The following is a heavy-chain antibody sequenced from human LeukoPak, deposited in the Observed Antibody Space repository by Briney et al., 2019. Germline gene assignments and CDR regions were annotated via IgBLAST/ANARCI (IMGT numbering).Heavy chain of an antibody. CDR3: ARKYYDFWSGYYTFDY. J-gene: IGHJ4*02. V-gene: IGHV3-7*01. CDR2: IKQDGSEK. Sequence: GGSLRLSCAASGFTFSSYWMSWVRQAPGKGLEWVANIKQDGSEKYYVDSVKGRFTISRDNAKNSLYLQMNSLRAEDTAVYYCARKYYDFWSGYYTFDYWGQGTLVTVSS. CDR1: GFTFSSYW. D-gene: IGHD3-3*01.